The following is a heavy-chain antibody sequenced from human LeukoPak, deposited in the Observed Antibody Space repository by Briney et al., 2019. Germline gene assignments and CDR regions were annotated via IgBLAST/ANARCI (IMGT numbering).Heavy chain of an antibody. CDR1: GYTSTSYY. J-gene: IGHJ5*02. CDR3: ARAQRMGRYSYYYGSGSLYNWFDP. V-gene: IGHV1-46*01. CDR2: INPSGGST. Sequence: ASVKVSCKASGYTSTSYYMHWVRQAPGQGLEWMGIINPSGGSTSYAQKFQGRVTMTRDTSTSTVYMELSSLRSEDTAVYYCARAQRMGRYSYYYGSGSLYNWFDPWGQGTLVTVSS. D-gene: IGHD3-10*01.